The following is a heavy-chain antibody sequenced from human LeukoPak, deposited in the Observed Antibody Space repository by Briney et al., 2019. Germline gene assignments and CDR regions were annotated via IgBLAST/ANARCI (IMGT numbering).Heavy chain of an antibody. J-gene: IGHJ4*02. CDR3: ASLRGVNR. Sequence: GGSLRLSCAASVFTLSDYYKSCMRQPPGKALVWVSSISSSGTTIYYADSVRGRFTVSRDNAKNSLYLQMDSLSAEDTAGYYCASLRGVNRWGQGTLVTVSS. V-gene: IGHV3-11*01. CDR1: VFTLSDYY. D-gene: IGHD3-10*01. CDR2: ISSSGTTI.